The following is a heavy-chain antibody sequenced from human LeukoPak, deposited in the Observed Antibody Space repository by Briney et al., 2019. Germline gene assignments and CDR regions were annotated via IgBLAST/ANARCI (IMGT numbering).Heavy chain of an antibody. J-gene: IGHJ5*02. D-gene: IGHD1-26*01. CDR1: GGSISSSGYY. CDR3: ARHEYSGSYYGLSWFDP. CDR2: IYYSGST. V-gene: IGHV4-39*01. Sequence: SETLSLTCTVSGGSISSSGYYWGWIRQPPGKGLEWIASIYYSGSTYYNPSLKSRFTISVDTSKNQLSLKLSSLTAADTAVYYCARHEYSGSYYGLSWFDPWGQGTLVTVSS.